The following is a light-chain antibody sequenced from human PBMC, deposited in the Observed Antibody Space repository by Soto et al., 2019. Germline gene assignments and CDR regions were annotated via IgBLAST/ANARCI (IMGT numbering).Light chain of an antibody. V-gene: IGKV3-15*01. CDR1: QTINNN. CDR2: GAS. CDR3: QQSNDWTPGLT. J-gene: IGKJ4*01. Sequence: EIVMTQSPATLSVSPGERATLSCRASQTINNNLVWYQQKPGQPPRLLIYGASTRAAGVPARFSGSGSGTEFTLTISSLQFEDFAFYYCQQSNDWTPGLTFGGGTKVEIQ.